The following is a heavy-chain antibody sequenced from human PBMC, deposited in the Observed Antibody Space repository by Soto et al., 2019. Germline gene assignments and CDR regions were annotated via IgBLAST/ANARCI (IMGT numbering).Heavy chain of an antibody. V-gene: IGHV3-30-3*01. J-gene: IGHJ3*02. CDR2: ISYDGSNK. CDR1: GFTFSSYA. D-gene: IGHD3-16*01. Sequence: QVQLVESGGGVVQPGRSLRLSCAASGFTFSSYAMHWVRQAPGKGLEWVAVISYDGSNKYYADSVKGRFTISRDNSKNTLYLQMNSLRAEDTAVYYCAREDDRSAFYIWGQGTMVTVSS. CDR3: AREDDRSAFYI.